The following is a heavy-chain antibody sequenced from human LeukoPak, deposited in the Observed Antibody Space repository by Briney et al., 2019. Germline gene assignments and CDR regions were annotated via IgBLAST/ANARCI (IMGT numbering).Heavy chain of an antibody. CDR3: ARDLNRYEAD. CDR2: ISSSSISI. V-gene: IGHV3-48*01. J-gene: IGHJ4*02. CDR1: GFTFSSYG. D-gene: IGHD1-1*01. Sequence: GGSLRLSCAASGFTFSSYGINWVRQAPGKGLEWVSYISSSSISIYYADSVKGRFTISRDNAKNSLYLQMNSLRVEDTAVYYCARDLNRYEADWGQGTLVTVSS.